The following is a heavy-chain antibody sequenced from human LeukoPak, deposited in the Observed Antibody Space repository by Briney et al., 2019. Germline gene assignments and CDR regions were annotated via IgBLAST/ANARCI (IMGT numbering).Heavy chain of an antibody. CDR1: GFTFSTYG. CDR2: IGASGRDT. V-gene: IGHV3-23*01. Sequence: GGSLRLSCAASGFTFSTYGMTWVRQAPGKGLEWVSAIGASGRDTYYADSVKGRFTISRDNAKNSLYLQMNSLRAEDTALYYCARGRKIYSNSVFDYWGQGTLVTVSS. J-gene: IGHJ4*02. CDR3: ARGRKIYSNSVFDY. D-gene: IGHD4-11*01.